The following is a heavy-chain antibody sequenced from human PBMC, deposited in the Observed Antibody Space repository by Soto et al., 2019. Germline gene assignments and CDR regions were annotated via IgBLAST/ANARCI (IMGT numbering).Heavy chain of an antibody. V-gene: IGHV4-4*02. J-gene: IGHJ6*02. CDR3: ARGLGSGHDFGYYYGMDV. CDR1: GGSISNNNW. CDR2: IYHSGAT. D-gene: IGHD5-12*01. Sequence: SETLSLTCVVSGGSISNNNWWTWVRQPPGKGLEWIAEIYHSGATNYNPSLRSRVTLSVDKSNNQVSLRLNSVTAADTAVYYCARGLGSGHDFGYYYGMDVWGQGTTVTVSS.